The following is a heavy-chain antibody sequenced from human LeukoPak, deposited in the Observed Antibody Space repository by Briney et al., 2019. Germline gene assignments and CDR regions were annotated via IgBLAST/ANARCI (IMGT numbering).Heavy chain of an antibody. D-gene: IGHD3-22*01. CDR3: AKDKTRGYYDSSGPNDAFDI. J-gene: IGHJ3*02. CDR2: IRYDGSNK. CDR1: GFTFSSYW. Sequence: GGSLRLSCAASGFTFSSYWMSWVRQAPGKGLEWVAFIRYDGSNKYYADSVKGRFTISRDNSKNTLYLQMNSLRAEDTAVYYCAKDKTRGYYDSSGPNDAFDIWGQGTMVTVSS. V-gene: IGHV3-30*02.